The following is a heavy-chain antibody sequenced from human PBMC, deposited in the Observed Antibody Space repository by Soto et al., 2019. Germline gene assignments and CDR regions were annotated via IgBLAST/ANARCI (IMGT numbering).Heavy chain of an antibody. J-gene: IGHJ6*01. D-gene: IGHD1-1*01. CDR3: AKQRGPAGSSCYGLEV. Sequence: QLVESGGGLVTPGKSVTLSCVGSGFDFTAAWMHWVREAPGTGLEWVGRIKSRGSGGTTDYSAPVRGRFTISRDDSKDTVYLRMSSLKTEDTAVYFCAKQRGPAGSSCYGLEVWGQGSTVTVTS. CDR1: GFDFTAAW. CDR2: IKSRGSGGTT. V-gene: IGHV3-15*07.